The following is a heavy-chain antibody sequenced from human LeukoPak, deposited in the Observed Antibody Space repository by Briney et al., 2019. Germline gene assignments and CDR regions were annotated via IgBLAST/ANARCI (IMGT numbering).Heavy chain of an antibody. V-gene: IGHV3-74*01. CDR2: VDSDGTGT. CDR3: ARGGVDHGYDV. CDR1: GFTFRAYW. J-gene: IGHJ3*01. D-gene: IGHD2-15*01. Sequence: GGSLRLSCAASGFTFRAYWMHWVRQAPGKGLEWVSRVDSDGTGTIYADAVQGRFTISRDNVKNSVTLQIDSLRVEDTAVYYCARGGVDHGYDVWGQGTMVIDSS.